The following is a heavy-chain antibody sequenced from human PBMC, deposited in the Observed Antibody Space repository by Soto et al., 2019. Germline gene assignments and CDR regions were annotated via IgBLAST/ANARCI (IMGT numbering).Heavy chain of an antibody. J-gene: IGHJ4*02. V-gene: IGHV3-53*01. CDR1: GFTLDKYT. Sequence: GGSLRLSCAAFGFTLDKYTMGWVRQAPGKGLEWVAESFSSGGTQYADSVKGRFTISRDNSRNMVFLQMNGLRVEDTALYYCARDREPDGIWTFDSWGQGALVTISS. CDR3: ARDREPDGIWTFDS. D-gene: IGHD3-9*01. CDR2: SFSSGGT.